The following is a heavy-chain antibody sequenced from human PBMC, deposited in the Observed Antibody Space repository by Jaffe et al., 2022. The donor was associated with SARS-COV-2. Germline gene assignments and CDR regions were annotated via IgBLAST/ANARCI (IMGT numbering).Heavy chain of an antibody. CDR3: ARLHDYGDYSFFDY. CDR1: GGSISSSSYY. CDR2: IYYSGST. Sequence: QLQLQESGPGLVKPSETLSLTCTVSGGSISSSSYYWGWIRQPPGKGLEWIGSIYYSGSTYYNPSLKSRVTISVDTSKNQFSLKLSSVTAADTAVYYCARLHDYGDYSFFDYWGQGTLVTVSS. V-gene: IGHV4-39*01. J-gene: IGHJ4*02. D-gene: IGHD4-17*01.